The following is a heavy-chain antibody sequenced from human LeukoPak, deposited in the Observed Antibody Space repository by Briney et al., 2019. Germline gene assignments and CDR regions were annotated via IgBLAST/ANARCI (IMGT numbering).Heavy chain of an antibody. V-gene: IGHV3-7*01. CDR3: ARGDFNDYGDYVDAFEI. CDR1: GFTFSSYW. CDR2: IKPDGSEK. Sequence: GGSLRLSCAASGFTFSSYWMSWVRQAPGKGLEWVANIKPDGSEKYCVDSVKGRFTISRDNAKKSLYLQMNSLRAEDTAVYYCARGDFNDYGDYVDAFEIWGQGTLVTVSS. D-gene: IGHD4-17*01. J-gene: IGHJ4*02.